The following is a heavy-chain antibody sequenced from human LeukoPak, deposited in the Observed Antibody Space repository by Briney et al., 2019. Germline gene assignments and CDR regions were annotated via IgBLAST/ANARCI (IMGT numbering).Heavy chain of an antibody. Sequence: SETLSLTCTVSGGSISSYYWSWIRQPPGKGLEWIGYIYYSGSTNYNPSLKSRVTISVDTSKNQFSLKLSSVTAADTAVYYCARHEDYYDSSGYDLFQHWGQGALVTVSS. CDR1: GGSISSYY. J-gene: IGHJ1*01. V-gene: IGHV4-59*08. D-gene: IGHD3-22*01. CDR2: IYYSGST. CDR3: ARHEDYYDSSGYDLFQH.